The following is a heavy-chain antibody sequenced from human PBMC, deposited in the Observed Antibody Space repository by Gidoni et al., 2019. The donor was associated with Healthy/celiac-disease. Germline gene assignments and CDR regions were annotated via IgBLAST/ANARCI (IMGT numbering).Heavy chain of an antibody. D-gene: IGHD3-22*01. V-gene: IGHV3-15*01. CDR1: GFTFRNAW. J-gene: IGHJ4*02. Sequence: EVQLVESGGGLVKPGGSLSLSCAASGFTFRNAWMRWVRQAPGKGLEWVGRIKSNTDGGTTDYAAPVKGRFTISRDDSKNTLYLQMNSLKTEDTAVYYCTTLYYYDSSGYSYPFDYWGQGTLVTVSS. CDR3: TTLYYYDSSGYSYPFDY. CDR2: IKSNTDGGTT.